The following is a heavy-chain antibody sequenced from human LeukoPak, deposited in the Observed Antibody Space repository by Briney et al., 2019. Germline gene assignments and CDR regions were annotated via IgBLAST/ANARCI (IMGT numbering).Heavy chain of an antibody. CDR1: EFAFNSNS. J-gene: IGHJ1*01. CDR2: IWYDGSNK. V-gene: IGHV3-33*01. D-gene: IGHD3-22*01. CDR3: ARDYYDSSGYYIAAVSHQYFQH. Sequence: RALRLSTPASEFAFNSNSVHRGRRPTGKGKEWVAVIWYDGSNKYYADSVKGRFTISRDNSKNTLYLQMNSLRAEDTAVYYCARDYYDSSGYYIAAVSHQYFQHWGQGTLVTVSS.